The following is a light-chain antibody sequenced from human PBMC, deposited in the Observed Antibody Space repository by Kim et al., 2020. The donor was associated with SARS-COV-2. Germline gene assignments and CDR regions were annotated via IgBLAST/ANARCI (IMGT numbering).Light chain of an antibody. CDR1: QSISSY. J-gene: IGKJ1*01. Sequence: DIQMTQSPSSLSASVGDRVTITCRASQSISSYLNWYQQKPGKAPKLLIYAASSLQSGVPSRFSGSGSGTDFTLTISSLQPEDFATYYCQQSYKNPGAFGQGTKVDIK. CDR2: AAS. V-gene: IGKV1-39*01. CDR3: QQSYKNPGA.